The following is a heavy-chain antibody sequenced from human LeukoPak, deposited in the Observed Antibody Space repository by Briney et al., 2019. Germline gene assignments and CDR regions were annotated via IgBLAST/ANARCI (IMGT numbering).Heavy chain of an antibody. CDR2: IYHSGST. CDR1: VYSISSGYY. V-gene: IGHV4-38-2*01. CDR3: ARGVAVAGGFDY. D-gene: IGHD6-19*01. J-gene: IGHJ4*02. Sequence: SETLSLTCAVSVYSISSGYYWGWIRQPPGNGLDWIGSIYHSGSTYYNPSIKSRVTISVDTPKNQFSLKLSSVTAADTAVYYCARGVAVAGGFDYWGQGTLVTVSS.